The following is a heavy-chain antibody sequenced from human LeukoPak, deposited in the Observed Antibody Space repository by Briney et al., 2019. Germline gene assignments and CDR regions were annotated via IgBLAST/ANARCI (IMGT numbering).Heavy chain of an antibody. CDR2: IHQSGST. V-gene: IGHV4-30-2*01. D-gene: IGHD1-7*01. Sequence: SQTLSLTCSVSGGSISSGDYYWSWIRQPPGKGLEWTGHIHQSGSTSYHPPLRSRVSISLDRSNNQFSLEVNFVTAADTAVYYCARGNWNYGRWSFDLWGRGTLVTVSS. CDR1: GGSISSGDYY. CDR3: ARGNWNYGRWSFDL. J-gene: IGHJ2*01.